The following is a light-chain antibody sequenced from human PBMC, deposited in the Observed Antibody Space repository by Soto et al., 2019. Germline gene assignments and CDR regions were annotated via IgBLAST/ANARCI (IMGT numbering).Light chain of an antibody. CDR2: AAS. CDR1: QSISSY. J-gene: IGKJ4*01. V-gene: IGKV1-39*01. CDR3: QQSYSTPLT. Sequence: DIQMTQSPSSLSASVGDRVTITCRASQSISSYLNWYQQKPGKAPKLLIYAASSLQSGVPSRFSGSRSGTDFTLTISSLQPEDFETYYCQQSYSTPLTFDGGTKVEIK.